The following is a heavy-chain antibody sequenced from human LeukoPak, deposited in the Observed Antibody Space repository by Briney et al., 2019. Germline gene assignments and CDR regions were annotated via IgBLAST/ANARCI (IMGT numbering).Heavy chain of an antibody. CDR2: IHHSGST. J-gene: IGHJ6*03. V-gene: IGHV4-34*01. Sequence: SETLSLTCAVYGGSLSGYYWSWIRQPPGKGLEWIGEIHHSGSTDYNPSLKSRVTISLDTSKNQVSLRLSSVTAADTAVYYCARHTWTGTTYFYYYMDVWSKGTAVSVSS. D-gene: IGHD1-7*01. CDR1: GGSLSGYY. CDR3: ARHTWTGTTYFYYYMDV.